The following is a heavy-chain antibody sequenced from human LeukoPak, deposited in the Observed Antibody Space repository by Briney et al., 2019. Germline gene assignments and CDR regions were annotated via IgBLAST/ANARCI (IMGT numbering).Heavy chain of an antibody. CDR3: ARYGSSWYNAFDI. CDR1: GGSFSGYY. J-gene: IGHJ3*02. D-gene: IGHD6-13*01. Sequence: SETLSLTCAVYGGSFSGYYWSWIRQPAGKGLEWIGRIYTSGSTNYNPSLKSRVTISVDTSKNQFSLKLSSVTAADTAVYYCARYGSSWYNAFDIWGQGTMVTVSS. CDR2: IYTSGST. V-gene: IGHV4-59*10.